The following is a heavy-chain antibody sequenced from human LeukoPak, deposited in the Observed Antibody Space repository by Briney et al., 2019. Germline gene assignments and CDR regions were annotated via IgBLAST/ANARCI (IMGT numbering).Heavy chain of an antibody. CDR3: ARDLRYQPSNYYYYYMDV. CDR2: IYTSGST. Sequence: PSETLSLTCAVSGGSISSGGYYWSSIRQPAGKGLEWIGRIYTSGSTNYNPSLKSRVTMSVDTSKTQFSLKLSSVTAADTAVYYCARDLRYQPSNYYYYYMDVWGKGTTVTVSS. J-gene: IGHJ6*03. V-gene: IGHV4-61*02. CDR1: GGSISSGGYY. D-gene: IGHD2-2*01.